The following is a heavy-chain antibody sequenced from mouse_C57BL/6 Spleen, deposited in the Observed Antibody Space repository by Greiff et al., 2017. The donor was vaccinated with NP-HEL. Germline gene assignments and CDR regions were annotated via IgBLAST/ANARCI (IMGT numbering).Heavy chain of an antibody. CDR3: AYYGSIMGYAMDY. CDR2: IHPNSGST. D-gene: IGHD1-1*01. CDR1: GYTFTSYW. V-gene: IGHV1-64*01. Sequence: QVHVKQSGAELVKPGASVKLSCKASGYTFTSYWMHWVKQRPGQGLEWIGMIHPNSGSTNYNEKFKSKATLTVDKSSSTAYMQLSSLTSEDSAVYYCAYYGSIMGYAMDYWGQGTSVTVSS. J-gene: IGHJ4*01.